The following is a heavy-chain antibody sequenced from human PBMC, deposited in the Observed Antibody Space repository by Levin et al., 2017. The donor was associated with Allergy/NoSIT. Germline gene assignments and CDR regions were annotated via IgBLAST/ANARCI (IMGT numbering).Heavy chain of an antibody. CDR1: GFAFSSSS. J-gene: IGHJ3*01. CDR3: ARPTRVGGTYYDAFDV. Sequence: LSLTCAASGFAFSSSSIHWVRQAPGKGLEAVAVITKDGKKTYYADAVRGRFTISRDNSRNTLYLQMNSLGPEDTAVYYCARPTRVGGTYYDAFDVWGQGTMVTVSS. D-gene: IGHD1-26*01. V-gene: IGHV3-30*04. CDR2: ITKDGKKT.